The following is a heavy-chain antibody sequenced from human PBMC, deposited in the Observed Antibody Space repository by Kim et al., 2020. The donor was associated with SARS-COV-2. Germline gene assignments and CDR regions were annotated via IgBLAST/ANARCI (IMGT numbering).Heavy chain of an antibody. CDR2: TRKKANSYTT. CDR1: GFTFSDHY. D-gene: IGHD3-3*02. Sequence: GGSLRLSCAASGFTFSDHYMDWVRQAPGKGLEWVGRTRKKANSYTTEYAASVKGRFTISRDDSKNSLYLQMNSLKTEDTAVYYCAREISSYGMDVWGQGTTVTVSS. CDR3: AREISSYGMDV. J-gene: IGHJ6*02. V-gene: IGHV3-72*01.